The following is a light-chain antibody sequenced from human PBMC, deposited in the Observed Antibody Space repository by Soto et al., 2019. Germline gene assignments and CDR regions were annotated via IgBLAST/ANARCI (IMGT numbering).Light chain of an antibody. CDR2: DVN. CDR1: SSDVGAYNY. CDR3: SSYTSATTYV. V-gene: IGLV2-14*01. J-gene: IGLJ1*01. Sequence: QSALTQPASVSGSPGQSITISCTGTSSDVGAYNYDSWYQQHPGKVPKLIIYDVNNRPSGVSNRFSGSKSCNTASLTISGLQTEDEADYYCSSYTSATTYVFGTGTKLTVL.